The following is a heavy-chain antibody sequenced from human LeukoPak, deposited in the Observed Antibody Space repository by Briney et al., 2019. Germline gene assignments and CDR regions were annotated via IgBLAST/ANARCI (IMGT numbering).Heavy chain of an antibody. J-gene: IGHJ5*02. CDR3: ARQGVALPHNWFDP. Sequence: SQTLSLTCTVSGGSISSSSYYWGWIRQPPGKGLEWIGSIYYSGSTYYNPSLKSRVTISVDTSKNQFSLKLSSVTAANTAVYYCARQGVALPHNWFDPWGQGTLVTVSS. CDR1: GGSISSSSYY. V-gene: IGHV4-39*01. CDR2: IYYSGST. D-gene: IGHD5-12*01.